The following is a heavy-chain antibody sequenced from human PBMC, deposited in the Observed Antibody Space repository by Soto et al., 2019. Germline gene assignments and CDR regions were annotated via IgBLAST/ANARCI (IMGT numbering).Heavy chain of an antibody. CDR1: GFTFSNAW. CDR2: IKSKTDGGTT. Sequence: EVQLVESGGGLVKPGGSLRLSCAASGFTFSNAWMNWVRQAPGKGLEWVGRIKSKTDGGTTDYAAPGKGRFTISRDDSKHTLYLQMTSLQTEDTAVYYCTTDDPISGFDYWGQGTLVTVSS. D-gene: IGHD3-9*01. CDR3: TTDDPISGFDY. V-gene: IGHV3-15*07. J-gene: IGHJ4*02.